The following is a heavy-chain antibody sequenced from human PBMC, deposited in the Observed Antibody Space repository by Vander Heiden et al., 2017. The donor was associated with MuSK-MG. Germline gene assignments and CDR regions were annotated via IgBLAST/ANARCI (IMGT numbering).Heavy chain of an antibody. CDR2: NWFDGNNK. J-gene: IGHJ4*02. CDR3: ARDLGKGKYFDY. CDR1: GFTFSPYG. V-gene: IGHV3-33*01. Sequence: QEQPVASGGGVVQPGRSLRPSCVASGFTFSPYGMHWVRLARDKGLERVAINWFDGNNKYYADSVKGRFTISRDNSKNTLYLKMNSLRVEDTAVYYCARDLGKGKYFDYWGQGTLVTVSS.